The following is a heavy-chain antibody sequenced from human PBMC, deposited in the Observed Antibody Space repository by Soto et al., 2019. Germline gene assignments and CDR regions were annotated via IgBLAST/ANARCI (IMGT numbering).Heavy chain of an antibody. Sequence: SETLSLTCAVYGGSFSGYYWTWIRQPPGKGLEWIGEINHSGSTNYNPSLKSRITISVDTSKNQFSLKLSSVTAADTAVYYCARGGWIQIDCWGQGTLVTVS. CDR2: INHSGST. CDR3: ARGGWIQIDC. V-gene: IGHV4-34*01. D-gene: IGHD5-18*01. CDR1: GGSFSGYY. J-gene: IGHJ4*02.